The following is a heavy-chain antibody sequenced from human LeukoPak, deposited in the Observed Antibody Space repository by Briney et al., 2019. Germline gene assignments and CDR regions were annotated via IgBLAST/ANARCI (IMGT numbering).Heavy chain of an antibody. Sequence: GRSLRLPCAASGFTFSSYGMHWVRQAPGKGLEWVAVIWYDGSNKYYADSVKGRFTISRDNSKNTLYLQMNSLRAEDTAVYYCARDHTDSSGWAPVFYYYYGMDVWGQGTTVTVSS. V-gene: IGHV3-33*01. J-gene: IGHJ6*02. CDR3: ARDHTDSSGWAPVFYYYYGMDV. D-gene: IGHD6-19*01. CDR2: IWYDGSNK. CDR1: GFTFSSYG.